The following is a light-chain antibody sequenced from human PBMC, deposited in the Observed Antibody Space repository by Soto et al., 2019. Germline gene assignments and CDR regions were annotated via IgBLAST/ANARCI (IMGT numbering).Light chain of an antibody. CDR3: QTWGTGIQV. Sequence: QAVVTQSPSASASLGASVKLTCTLSSGHSSYAIAWHQQQPEKGPRYLMKLNSDGSHSKGDGIPDRFSGSSSGAERYLTISSLQSEGEADYYCQTWGTGIQVFGGGTKVTVL. CDR2: LNSDGSH. J-gene: IGLJ2*01. V-gene: IGLV4-69*01. CDR1: SGHSSYA.